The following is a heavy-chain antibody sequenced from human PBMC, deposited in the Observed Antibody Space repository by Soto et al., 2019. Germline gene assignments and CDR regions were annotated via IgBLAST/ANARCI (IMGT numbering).Heavy chain of an antibody. CDR3: TKHLSNGSPDY. CDR2: ISGSGGGT. CDR1: GFTFRSYA. Sequence: LRLSCAASGFTFRSYAMSWVRQAPGKGLEWVSLISGSGGGTYYADSVKGRFTISRDNAKNTLYLQMNSLRAEDTAVFYCTKHLSNGSPDYWGQGTLVTVSS. J-gene: IGHJ4*02. D-gene: IGHD5-18*01. V-gene: IGHV3-23*01.